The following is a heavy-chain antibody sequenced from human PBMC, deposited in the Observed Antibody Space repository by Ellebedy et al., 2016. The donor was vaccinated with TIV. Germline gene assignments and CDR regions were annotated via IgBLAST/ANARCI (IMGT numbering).Heavy chain of an antibody. Sequence: MPSETLSLTCAVSGGSISSSNWWSWVSQPPGKGLEWIGEIYHSGSTNYNPSLKSRVTISVDKSKNQFSLKLSSVTATDTAVYYCARDALGIPAAMGAWFDPWGQGTLVTVSS. CDR1: GGSISSSNW. CDR2: IYHSGST. V-gene: IGHV4-4*02. CDR3: ARDALGIPAAMGAWFDP. J-gene: IGHJ5*02. D-gene: IGHD2-2*01.